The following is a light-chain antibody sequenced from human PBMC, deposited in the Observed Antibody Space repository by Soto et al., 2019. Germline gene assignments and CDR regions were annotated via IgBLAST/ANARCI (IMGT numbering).Light chain of an antibody. V-gene: IGKV3-20*01. CDR3: HQYNTWPPIT. Sequence: EIVLTQSPGTLSFSPGERATLSCRASHSVSSTYLAWYQQKPGQAPRVLIYGVSTRATGIPDRFSGSGSGTDFTLTISSLEPEDFAVYYCHQYNTWPPITFGQGTRLEIK. CDR1: HSVSSTY. J-gene: IGKJ5*01. CDR2: GVS.